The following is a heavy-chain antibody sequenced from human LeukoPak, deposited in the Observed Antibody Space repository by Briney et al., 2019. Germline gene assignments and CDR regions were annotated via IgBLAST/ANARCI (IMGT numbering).Heavy chain of an antibody. CDR3: AREGRDGYSYNFDY. Sequence: PSETLSLTCTVSGGSISSYYWSWIRQPPGKGLEWIGYIYYSGSTNYNPSLKSRVTISVDTSKNQFSLKLSSVTAADTAVYYCAREGRDGYSYNFDYWGQGTLVTVSS. D-gene: IGHD5-24*01. J-gene: IGHJ4*02. CDR1: GGSISSYY. V-gene: IGHV4-59*01. CDR2: IYYSGST.